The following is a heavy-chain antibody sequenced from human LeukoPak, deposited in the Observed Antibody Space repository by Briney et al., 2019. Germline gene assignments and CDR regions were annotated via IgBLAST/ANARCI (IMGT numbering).Heavy chain of an antibody. V-gene: IGHV1-18*01. J-gene: IGHJ2*01. Sequence: ASVKVSCKDSGYTFTSYGISWVRQAPGQGLEWMGWISAYNGNTNYAQTLQGRVTMTTDTSTSTAYVELRSLRSDDTAVYYCARREPSSAWAGYFDLWGRGTLVTVSS. D-gene: IGHD6-19*01. CDR2: ISAYNGNT. CDR3: ARREPSSAWAGYFDL. CDR1: GYTFTSYG.